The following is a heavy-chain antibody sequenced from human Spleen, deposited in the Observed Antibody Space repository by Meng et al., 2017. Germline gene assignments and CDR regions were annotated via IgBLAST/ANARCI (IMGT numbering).Heavy chain of an antibody. D-gene: IGHD5-18*01. CDR3: ARLFSGYSYGLDY. CDR2: IYPGDSVT. J-gene: IGHJ4*02. CDR1: GYSFTKYW. V-gene: IGHV5-51*01. Sequence: GESLKISCKGSGYSFTKYWIVWVRQMPGKGLEWMGIIYPGDSVTRYSPSFQGQVTISADKSISTAYLQWSSLKASDTAIYYCARLFSGYSYGLDYWGQGTLVTVSS.